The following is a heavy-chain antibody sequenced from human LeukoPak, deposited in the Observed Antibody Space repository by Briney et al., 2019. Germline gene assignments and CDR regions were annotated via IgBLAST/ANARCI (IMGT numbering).Heavy chain of an antibody. CDR1: GFTFSIYE. CDR3: ARESIVESTDWFDP. Sequence: PGGSLRLSCAASGFTFSIYEMNWVRQAPGKGLEWVSYISGSGNTLYYADSVKGRFTISRDNAKNSLYLQMNSLRAEDTAIYYCARESIVESTDWFDPWGQGTLVTVSS. D-gene: IGHD1-26*01. J-gene: IGHJ5*02. V-gene: IGHV3-48*03. CDR2: ISGSGNTL.